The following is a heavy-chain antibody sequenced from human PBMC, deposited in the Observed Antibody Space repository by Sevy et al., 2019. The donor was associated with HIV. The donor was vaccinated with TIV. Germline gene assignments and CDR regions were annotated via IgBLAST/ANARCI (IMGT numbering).Heavy chain of an antibody. D-gene: IGHD6-13*01. V-gene: IGHV3-21*01. CDR3: ARDPHSSSWPYYFDY. CDR1: GFTFSSYS. J-gene: IGHJ4*02. Sequence: GGSLRLSCAASGFTFSSYSMNWVRQAPGKGLEWVSSISSSSSYIYYADSVKGRFTFSRDNAKNSLYLQMNSLRAEDTAVYYCARDPHSSSWPYYFDYWGQGTLVTVSS. CDR2: ISSSSSYI.